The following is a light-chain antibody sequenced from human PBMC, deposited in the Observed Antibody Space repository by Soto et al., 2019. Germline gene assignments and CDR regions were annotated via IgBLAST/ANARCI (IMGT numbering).Light chain of an antibody. V-gene: IGKV2-28*01. CDR3: MQALQTPWT. CDR1: QSLLHSDGYNY. Sequence: EIAMTQSPLSLSVTPGEPASISCRSSQSLLHSDGYNYLDWYLQRPGQSPQLLIYLGSNRASGVPDRFSGSGSGTDFTLKISRVEAEDVGVYYCMQALQTPWTFGQGTKVDIK. CDR2: LGS. J-gene: IGKJ1*01.